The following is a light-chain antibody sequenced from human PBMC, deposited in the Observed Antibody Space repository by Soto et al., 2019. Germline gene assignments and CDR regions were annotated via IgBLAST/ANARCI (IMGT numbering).Light chain of an antibody. CDR3: QYLNGAPTIT. V-gene: IGKV1-9*01. CDR1: QDVSDY. Sequence: DIQLTQSPSFLSASVGDRFTITCRASQDVSDYLAWYQHSPGKAPNLXXYAAYTLQSGVPSRFSGSGSGTEFSLTITSLQPEDFSTYYCQYLNGAPTITFGQGTRLEIK. J-gene: IGKJ5*01. CDR2: AAY.